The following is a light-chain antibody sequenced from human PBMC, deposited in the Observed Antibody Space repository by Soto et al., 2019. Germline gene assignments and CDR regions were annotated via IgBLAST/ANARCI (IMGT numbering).Light chain of an antibody. CDR1: QTISTNY. Sequence: IVLTQSPGTLPLSPGVGATLSCRASQTISTNYLACYQHKPGQAPRLLIYAASTRANGIPDRFSGSGSGADITLTVNRLDPEDFAAYYCQQNGTSPRTFGQGTKVEI. J-gene: IGKJ1*01. CDR3: QQNGTSPRT. V-gene: IGKV3-20*01. CDR2: AAS.